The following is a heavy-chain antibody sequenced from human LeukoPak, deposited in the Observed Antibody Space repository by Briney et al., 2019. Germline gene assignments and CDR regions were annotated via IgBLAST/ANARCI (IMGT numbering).Heavy chain of an antibody. D-gene: IGHD3-16*02. CDR1: GGSISSGSYY. CDR2: IYTSGST. Sequence: SESLSLTCTVAGGSISSGSYYWSWIRQPAGKGLEWIGRIYTSGSTNYNSSLKSRVTISVDTSKNQFSLKLSSVTAANTAVYYCARYDVWGSYRAFDYWGQGTLVTVSS. CDR3: ARYDVWGSYRAFDY. J-gene: IGHJ4*02. V-gene: IGHV4-61*02.